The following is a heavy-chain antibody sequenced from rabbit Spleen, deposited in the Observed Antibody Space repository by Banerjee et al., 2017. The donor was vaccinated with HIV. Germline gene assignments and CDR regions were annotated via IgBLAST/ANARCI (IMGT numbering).Heavy chain of an antibody. CDR2: IYADSGGST. D-gene: IGHD2-1*01. V-gene: IGHV1S40*01. J-gene: IGHJ4*01. CDR1: GFSFSNSYY. CDR3: ARGSATMTMVITGYYFNL. Sequence: QSLEESGGDLVKPEGSLTLTCTASGFSFSNSYYICWVRQAPGKGLEWIACIYADSGGSTADASWAKGRFTISKTSSTTVTLQMTSLTAADTATYFCARGSATMTMVITGYYFNLWGPGTLVTVS.